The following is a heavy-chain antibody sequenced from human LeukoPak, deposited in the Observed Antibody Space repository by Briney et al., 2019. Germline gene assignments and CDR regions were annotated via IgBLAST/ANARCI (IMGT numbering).Heavy chain of an antibody. D-gene: IGHD3-22*01. V-gene: IGHV1-2*04. Sequence: ASVKVSCKASGYTFTGYYMHWVRQAPGQGLEWMGRINPNSGGTNYAQKFQGWVTMTRDTSISTAYMELSRLRSDDTAVYYCARDPHYDSSGTGDWGQGTLVTVSS. CDR3: ARDPHYDSSGTGD. CDR1: GYTFTGYY. CDR2: INPNSGGT. J-gene: IGHJ4*02.